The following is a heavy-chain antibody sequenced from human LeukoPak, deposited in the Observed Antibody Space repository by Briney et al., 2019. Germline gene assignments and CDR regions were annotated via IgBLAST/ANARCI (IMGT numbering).Heavy chain of an antibody. CDR1: GFTFSNYA. D-gene: IGHD3-22*01. V-gene: IGHV3-64*01. J-gene: IGHJ4*02. CDR3: ARGSRKHYDGSGYYQY. Sequence: PGGSLRLSCAASGFTFSNYAMHWVRQAPGRGLAYVSAISSNGDNTYYANSVKGRFTISRDNSKNTLYLQMASLRAEDMAVYYCARGSRKHYDGSGYYQYWGQGTLVTVSS. CDR2: ISSNGDNT.